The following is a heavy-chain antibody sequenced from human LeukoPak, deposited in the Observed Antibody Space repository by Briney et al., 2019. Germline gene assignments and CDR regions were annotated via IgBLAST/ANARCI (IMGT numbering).Heavy chain of an antibody. D-gene: IGHD3-3*01. CDR3: ATGTTIFGVVIMRGPFDY. V-gene: IGHV4-59*01. CDR1: GGSISSYY. J-gene: IGHJ4*02. CDR2: IYYSGST. Sequence: KPSETLSLTCTVSGGSISSYYWSWIRQPPGKGLEWIGYIYYSGSTNYNPSLKSRVTISVDTSKNQFSLKLSSVTAADTAVYYCATGTTIFGVVIMRGPFDYWGQGTLVTVSS.